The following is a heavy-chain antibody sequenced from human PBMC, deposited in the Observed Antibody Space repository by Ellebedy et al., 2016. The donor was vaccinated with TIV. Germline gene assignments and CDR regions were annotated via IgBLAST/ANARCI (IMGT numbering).Heavy chain of an antibody. CDR2: IYSAGST. D-gene: IGHD3-9*01. Sequence: GGSLRLSXAASGITVNSSYMSWVRQAPGQGLEWISVIYSAGSTNYADSVKGRFTISRDNSKNTLYLQMNSLRAEDTAVYYCANIWYGRSVDAFDIWGQGTRVTVSS. CDR3: ANIWYGRSVDAFDI. V-gene: IGHV3-53*01. J-gene: IGHJ3*02. CDR1: GITVNSSY.